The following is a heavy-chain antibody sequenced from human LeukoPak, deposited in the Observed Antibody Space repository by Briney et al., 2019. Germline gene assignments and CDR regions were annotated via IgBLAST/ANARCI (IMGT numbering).Heavy chain of an antibody. J-gene: IGHJ4*02. CDR2: INHSGST. V-gene: IGHV4-34*01. CDR3: ARLARDGYKSFDY. D-gene: IGHD5-24*01. Sequence: PSETLSLTCAVYGGSFSGYYWSWIRQPPGKGLEWIGEINHSGSTNYNPSLKSRVTISVDTPKNQFSLKLSSVTAADTAVYYCARLARDGYKSFDYWGQGTLVTVSS. CDR1: GGSFSGYY.